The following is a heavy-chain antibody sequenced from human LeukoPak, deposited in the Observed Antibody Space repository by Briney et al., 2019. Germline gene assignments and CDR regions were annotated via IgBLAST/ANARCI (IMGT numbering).Heavy chain of an antibody. J-gene: IGHJ4*02. Sequence: ASVKVSCKASGYTFPSYFMHWVRQAPGQGLEWMGRINPNSGGTNYAQKFQGRVTMTRDTSISTAYMELSRLRSDDTAVYYCARERRFNSMIVVVLFDYWGQGTLVTVSS. CDR1: GYTFPSYF. CDR3: ARERRFNSMIVVVLFDY. CDR2: INPNSGGT. D-gene: IGHD3-22*01. V-gene: IGHV1-2*06.